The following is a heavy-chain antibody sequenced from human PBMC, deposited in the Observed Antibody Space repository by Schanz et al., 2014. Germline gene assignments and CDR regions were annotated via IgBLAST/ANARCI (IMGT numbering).Heavy chain of an antibody. CDR2: ISSSSSYT. Sequence: QVQLVESGGGLVKPGGSLRLSCVASGFTFSDYYMSWIRQAPGKGLEWVSYISSSSSYTNYADSVKGRFTISRDNAENSLYLQMSSLRAEDTAVYYCASSSYRLLSYYYAMDVWGQGTTVTVSS. CDR1: GFTFSDYY. J-gene: IGHJ6*02. CDR3: ASSSYRLLSYYYAMDV. V-gene: IGHV3-11*05. D-gene: IGHD1-26*01.